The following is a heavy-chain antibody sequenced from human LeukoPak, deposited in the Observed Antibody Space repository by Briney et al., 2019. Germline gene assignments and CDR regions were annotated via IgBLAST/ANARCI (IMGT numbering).Heavy chain of an antibody. CDR3: AELGITMIGGV. CDR1: GFTFSNYA. Sequence: GGSLRLSCEASGFTFSNYAMSWVRQAPEKGLEWVSTISGSGGRTYYADSVKDRFTVSRDNSKDTLYLQMNSLRAEDTAVYYCAELGITMIGGVWGKGTTVTISS. D-gene: IGHD3-10*02. CDR2: ISGSGGRT. J-gene: IGHJ6*04. V-gene: IGHV3-23*01.